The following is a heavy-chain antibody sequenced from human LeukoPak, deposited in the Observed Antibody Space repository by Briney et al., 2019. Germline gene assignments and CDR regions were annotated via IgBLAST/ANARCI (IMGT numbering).Heavy chain of an antibody. D-gene: IGHD2-2*01. Sequence: GGSLRLSCAASGFTFRSYSMEWVRQAPGKGLEWVSSISSGSSYIYYADSVKGRFTISRDNAKNSLYLQMNSLRAEDTAVYYCAREGRLGYCSSTSCHDAFDIWGQGTMVTVSS. CDR2: ISSGSSYI. CDR1: GFTFRSYS. CDR3: AREGRLGYCSSTSCHDAFDI. J-gene: IGHJ3*02. V-gene: IGHV3-21*01.